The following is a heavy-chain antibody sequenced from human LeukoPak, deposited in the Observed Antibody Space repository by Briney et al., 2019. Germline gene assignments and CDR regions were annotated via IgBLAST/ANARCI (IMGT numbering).Heavy chain of an antibody. CDR3: ARDVYGSGKNWFDP. CDR1: GFTFSSYS. D-gene: IGHD3-10*01. Sequence: GGSLRLSXAASGFTFSSYSMNWVRQAPGKGLEWVSYISSSSSTIYYADSVKGRFTISRDNAKNSLYLQMNSLRAEDTAVYYCARDVYGSGKNWFDPWGQGTLVTVSP. V-gene: IGHV3-48*01. CDR2: ISSSSSTI. J-gene: IGHJ5*02.